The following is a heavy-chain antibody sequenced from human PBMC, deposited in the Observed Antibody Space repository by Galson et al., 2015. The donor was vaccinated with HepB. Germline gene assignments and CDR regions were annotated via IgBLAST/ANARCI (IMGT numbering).Heavy chain of an antibody. D-gene: IGHD4-17*01. J-gene: IGHJ3*02. Sequence: SLRLSCAASGFTFSSYGMHWVRQAPGKGLEWVAVISYDGSNKYYADSVKGRFTISRDNSKNTLYLQMNSLRAEDTAVYYCAKDQYGPVTTPDDAFDIWGQGTMVTVSS. CDR3: AKDQYGPVTTPDDAFDI. CDR1: GFTFSSYG. CDR2: ISYDGSNK. V-gene: IGHV3-30*18.